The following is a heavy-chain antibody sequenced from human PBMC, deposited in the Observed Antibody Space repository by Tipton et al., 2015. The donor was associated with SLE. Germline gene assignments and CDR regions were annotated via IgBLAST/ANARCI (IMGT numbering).Heavy chain of an antibody. Sequence: TLSLTCTVSGGYINTNYWTWIRQAPGKGLEWIGYISDRGSTNYNPSLKSRVTISVDRSNNQFSLKMISVTTADTAVYHCARGGWSLDYWGQGTLVTVSS. CDR2: ISDRGST. CDR1: GGYINTNY. V-gene: IGHV4-59*01. J-gene: IGHJ4*02. CDR3: ARGGWSLDY. D-gene: IGHD6-19*01.